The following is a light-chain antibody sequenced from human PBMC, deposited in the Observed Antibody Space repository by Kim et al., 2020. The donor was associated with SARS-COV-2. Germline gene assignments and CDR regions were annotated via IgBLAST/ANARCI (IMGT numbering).Light chain of an antibody. J-gene: IGKJ5*01. CDR2: AAS. CDR1: QSVWNAY. CDR3: QYYGSPIT. Sequence: EIVLTQSPGTLSLSPGERATLSCRASQSVWNAYLAWYQQKPGQAPRLLIYAASNRATGVPDRFSGSGSGTDFTLTIDRLGPEDLAVYFCQYYGSPITFGQGTRLEIK. V-gene: IGKV3-20*01.